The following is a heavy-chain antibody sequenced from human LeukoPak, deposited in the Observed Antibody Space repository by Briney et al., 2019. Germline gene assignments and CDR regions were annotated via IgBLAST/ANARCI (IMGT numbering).Heavy chain of an antibody. CDR3: AREASDYDFWSGYYSSDLFDY. J-gene: IGHJ4*02. V-gene: IGHV1-8*01. CDR2: VNPNSGNT. CDR1: GYTFTSYD. Sequence: ASVKVSCKASGYTFTSYDINWVRQATGQGLEWMGWVNPNSGNTGYAQKFQGRVTMTRNTSISTAYMELSSLRSEDTAVYYCAREASDYDFWSGYYSSDLFDYWGQGTLVTVSS. D-gene: IGHD3-3*01.